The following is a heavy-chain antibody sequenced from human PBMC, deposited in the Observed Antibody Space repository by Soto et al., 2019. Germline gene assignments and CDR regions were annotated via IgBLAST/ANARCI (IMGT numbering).Heavy chain of an antibody. CDR2: IYYSGST. CDR1: GGSISSYY. D-gene: IGHD2-15*01. CDR3: ARHIGYCSGGSCYSGAFDI. J-gene: IGHJ3*02. Sequence: SETLSLTCTVSGGSISSYYWSWIRQPPGKGLEWIGYIYYSGSTNYNPSLKSRVTISVDTSKNQFSLKLSSVTAADTAVYYCARHIGYCSGGSCYSGAFDIWGQGTMVTVS. V-gene: IGHV4-59*08.